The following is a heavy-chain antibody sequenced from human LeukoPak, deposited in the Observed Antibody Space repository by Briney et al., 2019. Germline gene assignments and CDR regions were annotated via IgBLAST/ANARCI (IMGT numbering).Heavy chain of an antibody. CDR2: IYYSGST. CDR3: ARDDPHYGGNSFDS. V-gene: IGHV4-39*02. J-gene: IGHJ4*02. D-gene: IGHD4-23*01. Sequence: SETLFLTCTVSGGSISSSSYYWSWIRQPPGKGLEWIGSIYYSGSTYYNPSLKSRVTISVDTSKNQFSLKLSSVTAADTAVYYCARDDPHYGGNSFDSWGQGSLVTVSS. CDR1: GGSISSSSYY.